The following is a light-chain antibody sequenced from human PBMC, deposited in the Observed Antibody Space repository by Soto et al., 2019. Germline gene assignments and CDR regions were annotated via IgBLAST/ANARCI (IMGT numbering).Light chain of an antibody. J-gene: IGKJ2*01. Sequence: EIVLTQSPGTLSLSPGERATLSCRASQSVSSSYLAWYQKKPGQAPRLLIYGASSRATGSPDRFSGSGSGTDFTLTISRLEPEDFAVYYCQQYGSSPLYTFGQGTKLEIK. CDR3: QQYGSSPLYT. V-gene: IGKV3-20*01. CDR2: GAS. CDR1: QSVSSSY.